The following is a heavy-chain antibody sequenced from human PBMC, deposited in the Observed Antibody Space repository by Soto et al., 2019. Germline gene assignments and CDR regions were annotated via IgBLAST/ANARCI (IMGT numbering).Heavy chain of an antibody. CDR3: ATHPVGYCSSTSCAIFDY. V-gene: IGHV1-69*01. CDR2: IIPIFGTA. J-gene: IGHJ4*02. Sequence: QVQLVQSGAEVKKPGSSVKVSCKASGGTFSAYAISWVRQAPGQGLEWMGGIIPIFGTANYAQKFQGRVPITADESTSTAYMELSSLRSEDTAVYYCATHPVGYCSSTSCAIFDYWGQGTLVTVSS. CDR1: GGTFSAYA. D-gene: IGHD2-2*01.